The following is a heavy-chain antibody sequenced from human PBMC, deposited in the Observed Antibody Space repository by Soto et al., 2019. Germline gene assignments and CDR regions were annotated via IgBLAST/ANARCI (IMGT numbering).Heavy chain of an antibody. CDR3: ARDPSDYGSGSYYYFDH. D-gene: IGHD3-10*01. J-gene: IGHJ4*02. CDR2: ISGTSDYI. Sequence: GKRLEWVSSISGTSDYIDYADAVKGRFTISRDNAKNSLSLQMNSLRAEDTAVYYCARDPSDYGSGSYYYFDHWGKGTPVTVFS. V-gene: IGHV3-21*01.